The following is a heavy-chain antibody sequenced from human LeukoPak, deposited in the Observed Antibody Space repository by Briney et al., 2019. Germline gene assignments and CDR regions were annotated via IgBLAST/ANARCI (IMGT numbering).Heavy chain of an antibody. Sequence: SETLSLTCTVSGGSISSYYWSWIRQPPGKGLEWIGYIYYSGSTNYNPSLKSRVTISVDTSKNQFSLKLSSVTAADTAVYYCARDRGGYRKIDYWGQGTLVTVSS. CDR1: GGSISSYY. D-gene: IGHD3-10*01. CDR3: ARDRGGYRKIDY. CDR2: IYYSGST. J-gene: IGHJ4*02. V-gene: IGHV4-59*12.